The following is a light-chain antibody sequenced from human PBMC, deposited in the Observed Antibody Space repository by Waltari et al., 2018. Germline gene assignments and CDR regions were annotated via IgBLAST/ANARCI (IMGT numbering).Light chain of an antibody. CDR3: QQYYSRRT. Sequence: DIVMTQSPESMAVSLGARAPTNCKSSQSLLYDSNDKNYLAWYQQKPGQPPKLLIYWAATRQSGVPDRFSGSGSGTDFTLTISSLQAEDVAVYYCQQYYSRRTFGQGTKVEIK. J-gene: IGKJ1*01. V-gene: IGKV4-1*01. CDR1: QSLLYDSNDKNY. CDR2: WAA.